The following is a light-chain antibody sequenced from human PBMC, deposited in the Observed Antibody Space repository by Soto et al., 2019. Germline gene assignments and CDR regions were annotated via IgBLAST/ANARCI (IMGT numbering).Light chain of an antibody. V-gene: IGLV2-14*01. CDR2: EVS. CDR3: SSYTNIRTYV. J-gene: IGLJ1*01. CDR1: SSDVGRYNY. Sequence: QSALTQPASVSGSPGQSITISCTGTSSDVGRYNYVSWYQHHPDKAPKVMIYEVSNRPSGVSDRFSGSKSANTASLTISGLQAEDEADNFCSSYTNIRTYVFGTGTKLTVL.